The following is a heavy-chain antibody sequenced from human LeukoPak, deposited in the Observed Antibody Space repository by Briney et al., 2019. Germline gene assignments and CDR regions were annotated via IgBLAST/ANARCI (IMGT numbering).Heavy chain of an antibody. CDR2: ISGSGGST. Sequence: GGSLRLSCAASGFTFSSYAMSWVRQAPGKGLEWVSAISGSGGSTYYADSVKGRFTISRDNSKNTLYLQMNSLRAEDTAVYYCAKTTAYYYDSSGYYVVGAFDYWGQGTLVTVSS. J-gene: IGHJ4*02. D-gene: IGHD3-22*01. CDR1: GFTFSSYA. V-gene: IGHV3-23*01. CDR3: AKTTAYYYDSSGYYVVGAFDY.